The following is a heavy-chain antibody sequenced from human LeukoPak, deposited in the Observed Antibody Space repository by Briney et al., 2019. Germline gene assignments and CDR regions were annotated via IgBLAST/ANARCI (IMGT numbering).Heavy chain of an antibody. Sequence: SETLSLTCTVSGGSISSSSYYWGWIRQPPGKGLEWIGSIYHSGSTYYNPSLKSRVTISVNTSKNRFSLKLSSVTAADTAVYYCARDVYYDFWSGYFSAFDIWGQGTMVTVSS. V-gene: IGHV4-39*07. CDR2: IYHSGST. J-gene: IGHJ3*02. D-gene: IGHD3-3*01. CDR3: ARDVYYDFWSGYFSAFDI. CDR1: GGSISSSSYY.